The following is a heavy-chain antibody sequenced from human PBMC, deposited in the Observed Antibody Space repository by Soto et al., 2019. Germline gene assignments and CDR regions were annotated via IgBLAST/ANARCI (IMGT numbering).Heavy chain of an antibody. Sequence: PGGSLRLSCTASGFTFSRHAMTWVRQAPGKGLEWVSGLSDSGGSIYYADSVKGRFTISRDNSMNTLYLQMNTLRAEDTALYYCAKVSSSWYAGFFDLWGRGTLVPVSS. CDR3: AKVSSSWYAGFFDL. CDR1: GFTFSRHA. D-gene: IGHD6-13*01. J-gene: IGHJ4*02. V-gene: IGHV3-23*01. CDR2: LSDSGGSI.